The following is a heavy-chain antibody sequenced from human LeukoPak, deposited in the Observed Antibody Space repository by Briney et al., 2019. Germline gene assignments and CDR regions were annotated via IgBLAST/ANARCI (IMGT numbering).Heavy chain of an antibody. J-gene: IGHJ4*02. CDR2: IYYSGST. Sequence: SETLSLTCTVSGGSISSSSYYWGWIRQPPGTGLEWIGSIYYSGSTYYNPSLKSRVTISVDTSKNQFSLKLSSVTAADTAVYYCARLMYYYGSGSYSDYWGQGTLVTVSS. CDR1: GGSISSSSYY. V-gene: IGHV4-39*01. CDR3: ARLMYYYGSGSYSDY. D-gene: IGHD3-10*01.